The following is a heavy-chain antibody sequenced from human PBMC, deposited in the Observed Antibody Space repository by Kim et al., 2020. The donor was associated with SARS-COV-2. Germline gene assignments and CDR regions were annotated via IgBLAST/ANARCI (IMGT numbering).Heavy chain of an antibody. J-gene: IGHJ4*02. CDR1: GGTFSSYA. CDR3: ARGTLYGSALDYFDY. D-gene: IGHD3-10*01. Sequence: SVKVSCKASGGTFSSYAISWVRQAPGQGLEWMGRIIPILGIANYAQKFQGRVTITADKSTSTAYMELSSLRSEDTAVYYCARGTLYGSALDYFDYWCQGTLVTVSS. V-gene: IGHV1-69*04. CDR2: IIPILGIA.